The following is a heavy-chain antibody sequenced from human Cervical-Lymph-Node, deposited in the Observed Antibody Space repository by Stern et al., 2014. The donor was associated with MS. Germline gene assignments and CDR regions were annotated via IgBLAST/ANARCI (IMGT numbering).Heavy chain of an antibody. CDR3: ARDTSSPERSDW. J-gene: IGHJ4*02. CDR1: GFTVSRDY. CDR2: ITNGST. V-gene: IGHV3-53*01. Sequence: EVQLVESGGGVIQPGGSLRLSCTASGFTVSRDYMTWVRQAPGKGLEWVSLITNGSTFYTDSVKGRFTISRDDSKNTVYLHMTSLRAEDTAMYYCARDTSSPERSDWWGQGTLVTVSS. D-gene: IGHD1-1*01.